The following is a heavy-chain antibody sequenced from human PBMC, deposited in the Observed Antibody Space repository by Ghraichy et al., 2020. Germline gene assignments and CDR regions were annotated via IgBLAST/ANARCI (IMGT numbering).Heavy chain of an antibody. CDR2: ISRRGRDT. CDR1: GFTFRDNY. Sequence: LSLTCAASGFTFRDNYMSWIRQAPGPGLEWVSLISRRGRDTNYADSVRGRFTISRDDAQSSLYLQLISLRVEDTAVYYCVREGQALVKSGFDLWGQGILVPVSS. CDR3: VREGQALVKSGFDL. V-gene: IGHV3-11*06. J-gene: IGHJ5*02. D-gene: IGHD6-25*01.